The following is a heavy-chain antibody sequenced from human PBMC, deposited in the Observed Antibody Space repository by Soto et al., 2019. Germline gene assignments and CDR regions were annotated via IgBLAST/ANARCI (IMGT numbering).Heavy chain of an antibody. J-gene: IGHJ6*02. CDR3: ARDRGGSYQYYYYGMDV. CDR1: GGTFSSYA. V-gene: IGHV1-69*06. D-gene: IGHD1-26*01. CDR2: IIPIFGTA. Sequence: GASVKVSCKASGGTFSSYAISWVRQAPGQGLEWMGEIIPIFGTANYAQKFQGRVTITADKSTSTAYMELSSLRSEDTAVYYCARDRGGSYQYYYYGMDVWGQGTTVTVSS.